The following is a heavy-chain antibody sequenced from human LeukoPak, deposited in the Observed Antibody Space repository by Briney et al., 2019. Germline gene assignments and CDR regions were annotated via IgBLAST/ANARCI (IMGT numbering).Heavy chain of an antibody. CDR2: INHSGST. D-gene: IGHD2-2*01. Sequence: SETLSLTCAAYGGSFSGYYWSWIRQPPGKGLEWIGEINHSGSTNYNPSLKSRVTISVDTSKNQFSLKLSSVTAADTAVYYCARGPISSSWYARGYAFDLWGQGTMVTVSS. CDR1: GGSFSGYY. CDR3: ARGPISSSWYARGYAFDL. V-gene: IGHV4-34*01. J-gene: IGHJ3*01.